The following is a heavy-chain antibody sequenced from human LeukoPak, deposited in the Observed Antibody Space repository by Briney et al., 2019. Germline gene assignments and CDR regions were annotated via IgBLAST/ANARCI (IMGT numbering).Heavy chain of an antibody. CDR1: GFTFSSYS. Sequence: GGSLRLSCAASGFTFSSYSMNWVRQAPGKGLEWVSSISSSSSYIYYADSVKGRFTISRDNAKNSLYLQMNSLRAEDTAVYYCAKSRGQAGDDAFDIWGQGTMVTVSS. D-gene: IGHD2-21*01. V-gene: IGHV3-21*01. CDR3: AKSRGQAGDDAFDI. CDR2: ISSSSSYI. J-gene: IGHJ3*02.